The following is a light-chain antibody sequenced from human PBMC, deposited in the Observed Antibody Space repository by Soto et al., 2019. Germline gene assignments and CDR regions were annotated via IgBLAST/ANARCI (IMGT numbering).Light chain of an antibody. J-gene: IGLJ3*02. CDR2: EVS. CDR1: SSDVGSYNL. Sequence: QSALTQPASVSGSPGQSITISCTGTSSDVGSYNLVSWYQQHPGKAPQLMIYEVSKRPSGVSNRFSDSKSGNTASLTISGLQAEDEADYYCCSYAGSSTWVFGGGTKLTVL. V-gene: IGLV2-23*02. CDR3: CSYAGSSTWV.